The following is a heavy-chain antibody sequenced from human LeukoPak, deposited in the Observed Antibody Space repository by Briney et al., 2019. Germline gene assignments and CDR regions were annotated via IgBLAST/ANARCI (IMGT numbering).Heavy chain of an antibody. CDR2: IYVTGST. CDR3: ARHIGGGIEDMDV. D-gene: IGHD3-16*02. CDR1: GGSIGTYY. V-gene: IGHV4-59*08. J-gene: IGHJ6*03. Sequence: PSETLSLSCIVSGGSIGTYYWSWIRQSPGKGLEWIGYIYVTGSTRYNPYLQSRVTISVDTSRNQFFLKMSSVTAADTAVYYCARHIGGGIEDMDVWGTGTKVTVFS.